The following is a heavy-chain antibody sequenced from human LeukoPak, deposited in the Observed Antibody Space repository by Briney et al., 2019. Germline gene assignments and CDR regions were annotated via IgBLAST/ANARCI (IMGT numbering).Heavy chain of an antibody. CDR3: AKEGRGYYDILTGSGTYYYFDY. D-gene: IGHD3-9*01. J-gene: IGHJ4*02. Sequence: GGSLRLSCAASGFTFGNYAMSWVRQAPGKGLEWVSAISGSGGSTYYADSVKGRFTISRDNSKNTLYLQMNSLRAEDTAVYYCAKEGRGYYDILTGSGTYYYFDYWGQGTLVTVSS. CDR1: GFTFGNYA. CDR2: ISGSGGST. V-gene: IGHV3-23*01.